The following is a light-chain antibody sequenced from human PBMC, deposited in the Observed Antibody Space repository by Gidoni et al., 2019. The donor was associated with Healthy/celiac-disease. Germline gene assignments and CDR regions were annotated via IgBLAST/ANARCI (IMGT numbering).Light chain of an antibody. J-gene: IGKJ1*01. CDR3: QQYYSYPTWT. CDR1: QGLSSY. Sequence: AIRLTQSPSSFSASTGDRVTITCRASQGLSSYLAWYQQKPGKAPKLLIYAASTLQSGVPSRFSGSGSGTDFTLTISCLQSEDFATYYCQQYYSYPTWTFGQGTKVEIK. V-gene: IGKV1-8*01. CDR2: AAS.